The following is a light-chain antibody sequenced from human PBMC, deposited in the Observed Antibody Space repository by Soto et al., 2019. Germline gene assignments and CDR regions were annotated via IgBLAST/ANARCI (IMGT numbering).Light chain of an antibody. CDR3: LLYYGGARLVV. Sequence: QDVVTQEPSLTVSPGGTVTLTCGSSTGAVTSGHYPYWFQQKPGQAPRTLIYDTSNKHSWTPARFSGSLLGGKAALTLSGAQPEDEAGYYCLLYYGGARLVVFGGGTELTVL. CDR2: DTS. CDR1: TGAVTSGHY. V-gene: IGLV7-46*01. J-gene: IGLJ2*01.